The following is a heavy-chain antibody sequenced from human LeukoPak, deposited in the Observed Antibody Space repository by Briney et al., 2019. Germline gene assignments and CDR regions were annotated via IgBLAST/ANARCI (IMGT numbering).Heavy chain of an antibody. Sequence: ASVKVSCKASGYTFTSYDINWVRQATGQGLEWMGWMNPNSGNTGYAQKFQGRVTMTRNTSISTAYMELNSLRSEDTAVYYCARVAAMAAYYYYYYMDVWGKGTTVTVSS. D-gene: IGHD5-24*01. CDR2: MNPNSGNT. CDR1: GYTFTSYD. J-gene: IGHJ6*03. CDR3: ARVAAMAAYYYYYYMDV. V-gene: IGHV1-8*01.